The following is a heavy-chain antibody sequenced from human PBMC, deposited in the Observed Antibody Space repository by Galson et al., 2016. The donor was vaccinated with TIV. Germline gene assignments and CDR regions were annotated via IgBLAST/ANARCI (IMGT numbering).Heavy chain of an antibody. CDR1: GYTFTTYA. D-gene: IGHD6-19*01. CDR2: INAGNGDT. J-gene: IGHJ4*02. V-gene: IGHV1-3*01. Sequence: SVKVSCKASGYTFTTYAIHWVRQAPGHGLEWMGWINAGNGDTKYSQKFQGRVTFSRDTSASTAYMELSSLTSEDTAMYYCARGATSDWPFDYWGQATLVTVSS. CDR3: ARGATSDWPFDY.